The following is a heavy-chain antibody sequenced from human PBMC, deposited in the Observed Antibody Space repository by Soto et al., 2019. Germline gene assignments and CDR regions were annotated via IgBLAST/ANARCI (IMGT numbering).Heavy chain of an antibody. D-gene: IGHD2-15*01. CDR2: TSSDGSIE. CDR3: ARAYTGRLPRRADYYYALDV. CDR1: GFTLSNHG. Sequence: PGGSLRLSCAASGFTLSNHGMQWVRQAPGKGLEWVAVTSSDGSIEHYADSVKGRFTISRENARNSMFLQMNSVTVGDTAVYYCARAYTGRLPRRADYYYALDVWGQGIMVTVSS. V-gene: IGHV3-30*03. J-gene: IGHJ6*02.